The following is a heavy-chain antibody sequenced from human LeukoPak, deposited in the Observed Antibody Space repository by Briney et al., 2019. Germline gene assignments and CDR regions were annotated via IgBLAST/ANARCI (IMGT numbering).Heavy chain of an antibody. CDR2: IYYSGST. CDR3: AGQGPDAFFDY. Sequence: PSETPSLTCTVSGDSVSSYDWSWIRQPPGKGLEWIGYIYYSGSTNYNPSLKSRVTISVDTSKNQFSLKLSSVTAADTAVYYCAGQGPDAFFDYWGQGTLVTVSS. V-gene: IGHV4-59*08. J-gene: IGHJ4*02. CDR1: GDSVSSYD.